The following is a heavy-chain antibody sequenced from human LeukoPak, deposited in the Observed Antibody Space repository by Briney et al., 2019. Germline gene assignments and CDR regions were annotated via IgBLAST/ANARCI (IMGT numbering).Heavy chain of an antibody. CDR1: GGTFSSYA. CDR2: IIPIFGTA. Sequence: SVQVSYKASGGTFSSYAISWVRQAPGQGVEWMGGIIPIFGTANYAQKFQGRVTITADESTSTAYMELSSLRSEDTAVYYCARGGGYCSSTSCYTGLIRGWFDPWGQGTLVTVSS. CDR3: ARGGGYCSSTSCYTGLIRGWFDP. D-gene: IGHD2-2*02. J-gene: IGHJ5*02. V-gene: IGHV1-69*13.